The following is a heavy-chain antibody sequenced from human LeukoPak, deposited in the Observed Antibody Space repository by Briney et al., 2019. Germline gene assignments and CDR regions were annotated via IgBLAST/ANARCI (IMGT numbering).Heavy chain of an antibody. J-gene: IGHJ4*02. V-gene: IGHV4-34*01. Sequence: SETLSLTCAVYGGSFSGYYWSWIRQPPGKGLEWIGEINHSGSTNYNPSLKSRVTISVDTSKNQFSLKLSSVTAADTAVYYCARSPRGYSYGSDYWGQGTLVTVSS. CDR3: ARSPRGYSYGSDY. D-gene: IGHD5-18*01. CDR2: INHSGST. CDR1: GGSFSGYY.